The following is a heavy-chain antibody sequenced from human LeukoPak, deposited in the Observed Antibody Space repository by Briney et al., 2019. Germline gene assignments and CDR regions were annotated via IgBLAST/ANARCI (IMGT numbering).Heavy chain of an antibody. D-gene: IGHD2-15*01. V-gene: IGHV1-18*04. Sequence: GASVKVCCKASGYTFTSYGISWVRQAPGQGLEWRGWSSAYNGNTNYAQKLQGRVTMTTDTSTSTAYMELRSLRSDDTAVYYCARDHGRRSAGYYYGMDAWGKGTTVTVSS. CDR2: SSAYNGNT. J-gene: IGHJ6*04. CDR3: ARDHGRRSAGYYYGMDA. CDR1: GYTFTSYG.